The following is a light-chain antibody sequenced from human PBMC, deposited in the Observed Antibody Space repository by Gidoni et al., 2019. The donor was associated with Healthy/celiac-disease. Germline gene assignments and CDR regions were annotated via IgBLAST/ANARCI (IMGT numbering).Light chain of an antibody. J-gene: IGKJ2*01. CDR2: DAS. V-gene: IGKV3-11*01. CDR1: QSVSSY. CDR3: QQRSNWPQNT. Sequence: EIVFTQSPATLSLSPGERATLSCRASQSVSSYLAWYQQKPGQAPRLLIYDASNRATGIPARFSGSGSGTDFTLTISSLEPEDFAVYYCQQRSNWPQNTFGQGTKLEIK.